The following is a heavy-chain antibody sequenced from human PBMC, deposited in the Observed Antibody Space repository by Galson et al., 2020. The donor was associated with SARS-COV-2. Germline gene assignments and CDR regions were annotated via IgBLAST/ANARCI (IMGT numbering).Heavy chain of an antibody. D-gene: IGHD3-10*01. CDR3: ARSPTYYYGSGSYYHFDY. CDR1: GFSLSTSGMC. V-gene: IGHV2-70*01. Sequence: SGPTLVKPTQTLTLTCTFSGFSLSTSGMCVSWIRQPPGKALEWLALIDWDGDKYYSTSLKTRLTISKDTSKNQVVLTMTNMDPVDTATYYCARSPTYYYGSGSYYHFDYWGQGTLVTVSS. CDR2: IDWDGDK. J-gene: IGHJ4*02.